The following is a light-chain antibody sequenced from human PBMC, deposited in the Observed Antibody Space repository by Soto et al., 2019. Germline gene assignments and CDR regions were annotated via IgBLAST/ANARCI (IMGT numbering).Light chain of an antibody. V-gene: IGLV1-47*01. CDR2: KNS. CDR3: AAWDDSLSAWV. J-gene: IGLJ3*02. Sequence: QSVLSQPPSASGTPGQTVTISCSGSSYNIEKNPAYWYQQLPGTAPKLVIYKNSQRPSGVPDRFSGSKSATAASLTVSGLRSEDEADYYCAAWDDSLSAWVFGGGTKLTVL. CDR1: SYNIEKNP.